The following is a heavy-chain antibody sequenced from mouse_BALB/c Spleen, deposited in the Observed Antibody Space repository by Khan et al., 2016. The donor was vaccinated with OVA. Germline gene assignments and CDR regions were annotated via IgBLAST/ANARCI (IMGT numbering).Heavy chain of an antibody. CDR2: ISDGGSYT. J-gene: IGHJ3*01. Sequence: EVELVESGGGLVKPGGSLKLSCAASGFTFSDYYMYWVRQTPEKRLEWVATISDGGSYTYYPDSVKGRFTISRDNAKNNLYLQMSSLKSEDTAMYYCARGGYGEFAYWGQGTLVTVSA. CDR1: GFTFSDYY. CDR3: ARGGYGEFAY. D-gene: IGHD2-13*01. V-gene: IGHV5-4*02.